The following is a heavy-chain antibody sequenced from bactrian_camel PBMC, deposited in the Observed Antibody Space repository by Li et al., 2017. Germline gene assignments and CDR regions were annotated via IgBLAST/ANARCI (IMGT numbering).Heavy chain of an antibody. Sequence: HVQLVESGGGSVQAGGSQRLSCVASGDTYLKNAMGWFRRAPGKGREGVATITSDGRPTYADSAKGRFTISRDNAKNTLYLQMNSLKPEDTAMYYCAAEASYSGDLFGFWGQGTQVTVS. CDR3: AAEASYSGDLFGF. CDR2: ITSDGRP. V-gene: IGHV3S53*01. J-gene: IGHJ6*01. CDR1: GDTYLKNA. D-gene: IGHD2*01.